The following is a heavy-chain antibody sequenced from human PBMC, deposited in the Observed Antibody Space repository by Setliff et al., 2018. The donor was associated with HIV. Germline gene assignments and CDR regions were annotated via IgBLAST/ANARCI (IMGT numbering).Heavy chain of an antibody. J-gene: IGHJ4*02. V-gene: IGHV3-21*01. CDR1: GFSFSSYS. CDR3: ARVPYSSSWSFDY. Sequence: LRLSCAASGFSFSSYSMNWVRQAPGKGLEWVSSISSSSSYTYYADSVKGRFTISRDNAKNSLYLQMNSLRAEDTAVYYCARVPYSSSWSFDYWGQGTLVTVSS. D-gene: IGHD6-13*01. CDR2: ISSSSSYT.